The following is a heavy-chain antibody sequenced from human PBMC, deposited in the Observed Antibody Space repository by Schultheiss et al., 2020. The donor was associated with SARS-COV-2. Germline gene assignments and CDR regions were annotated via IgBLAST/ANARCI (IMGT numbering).Heavy chain of an antibody. D-gene: IGHD6-19*01. Sequence: SETLSLTCTVSGGSISSSSYYWGWIRQPPGKWLEWIGSIYYSGTTYYNPSLKSRVTISVDTSKNQFSLKLSSVTTADTAVYYCARLGVGSGRDYWGQGTLVTVSS. J-gene: IGHJ4*02. CDR2: IYYSGTT. CDR3: ARLGVGSGRDY. V-gene: IGHV4-39*01. CDR1: GGSISSSSYY.